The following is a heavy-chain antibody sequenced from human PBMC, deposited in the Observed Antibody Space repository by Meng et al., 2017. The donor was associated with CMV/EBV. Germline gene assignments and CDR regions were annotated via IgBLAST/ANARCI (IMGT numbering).Heavy chain of an antibody. V-gene: IGHV1-69*10. J-gene: IGHJ6*02. CDR2: IIPILGIA. Sequence: SVKVSCKASGGTFSSYAISWVRQAPGQGLEWTGGIIPILGIANYAQKFQGRVTITADKSTSTAYMELSSLRSEDTAVYYCAMSITIFGVVTHYYYYYGMDVWGQGTTVTVSS. CDR1: GGTFSSYA. D-gene: IGHD3-3*01. CDR3: AMSITIFGVVTHYYYYYGMDV.